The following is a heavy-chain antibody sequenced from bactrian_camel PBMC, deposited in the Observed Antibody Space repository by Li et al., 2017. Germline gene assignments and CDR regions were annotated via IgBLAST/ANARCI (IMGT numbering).Heavy chain of an antibody. J-gene: IGHJ4*01. Sequence: HVQLVESGGGLVQPGGSLRLSCAASGFQFSINNMKWIRQAPGKGLEWVSSNGGTSTFYADSVKGRFTMSRDNAENTLYLQLNSLETEDTAMYYCATLGFLGGYDFNYWGQGTQVTVS. CDR1: GFQFSINN. CDR3: ATLGFLGGYDFNY. V-gene: IGHV3S1*01. D-gene: IGHD3*01. CDR2: NGGTST.